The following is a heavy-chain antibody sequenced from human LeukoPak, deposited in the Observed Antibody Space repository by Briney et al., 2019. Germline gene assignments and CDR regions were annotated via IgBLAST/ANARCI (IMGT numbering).Heavy chain of an antibody. CDR3: ARVNLSYGGYYYYYGMDV. D-gene: IGHD5-18*01. CDR1: GYSISSGYY. Sequence: SETLSLTCTVSGYSISSGYYWGWIRQPPGKGLEWIGSIYHSGSTYYNPSLKSRVTISVDTSKNQFSLKLSSVTAADTAVYYCARVNLSYGGYYYYYGMDVWGQGTTVTVSS. CDR2: IYHSGST. V-gene: IGHV4-38-2*02. J-gene: IGHJ6*02.